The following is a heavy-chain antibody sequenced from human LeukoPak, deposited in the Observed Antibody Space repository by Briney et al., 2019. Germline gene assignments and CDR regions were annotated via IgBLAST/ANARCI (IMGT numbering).Heavy chain of an antibody. Sequence: GGSLRLSCAASGFTFSDYTMSWVRQAPGKGLEWVSGISGSGGSTYYADSVKGRFTISRDNSKNTLYLQMNSLRAEDTAVYYCARDTYDSSGYSYGIYWGQGTLVTVSS. J-gene: IGHJ4*02. CDR1: GFTFSDYT. V-gene: IGHV3-23*01. D-gene: IGHD3-22*01. CDR3: ARDTYDSSGYSYGIY. CDR2: ISGSGGST.